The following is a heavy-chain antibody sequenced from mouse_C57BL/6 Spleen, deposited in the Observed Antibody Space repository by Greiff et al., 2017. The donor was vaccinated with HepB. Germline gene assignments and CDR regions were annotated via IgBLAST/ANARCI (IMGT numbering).Heavy chain of an antibody. CDR3: ARRDDD. CDR2: IDPSDSYT. V-gene: IGHV1-50*01. J-gene: IGHJ2*01. Sequence: QVQLQQPGAELVKPGASVKLSCKASGYTFTSYWMQWVKQRPGQGLEWIGEIDPSDSYTNYNQKFKGKATLTVDTSSSTAYMQLSSLTSEDSAVYYCARRDDDWGQGTTLTVSS. CDR1: GYTFTSYW.